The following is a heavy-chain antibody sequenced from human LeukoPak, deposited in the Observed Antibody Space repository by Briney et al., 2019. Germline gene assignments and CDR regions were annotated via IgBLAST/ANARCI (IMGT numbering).Heavy chain of an antibody. CDR3: ARPYYYDSRFDP. CDR1: GGSISSGDYY. V-gene: IGHV4-30-4*01. D-gene: IGHD3-22*01. Sequence: SSQTLSLTCTVSGGSISSGDYYWSWIRQPPGKGLEWIAYMYYSGSTYYNPSLKSRVTMSADTSKNQLSLKLSSVTAADTAVYYCARPYYYDSRFDPWGQGTLVTVSS. CDR2: MYYSGST. J-gene: IGHJ5*02.